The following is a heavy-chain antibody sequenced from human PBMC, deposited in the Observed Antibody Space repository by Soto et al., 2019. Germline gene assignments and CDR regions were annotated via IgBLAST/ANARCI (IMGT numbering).Heavy chain of an antibody. Sequence: QVHLVQSGAEVKKAGSSVKVSCKASGGTVSSYAITWVRQAPGKGPEWMGVFIPIFVSAHYAQKFQGRVTITADESTSTAYMELSGLRSEDTAIYYCARDLSSDSTGFRGYDLWGQGTLVTVSS. D-gene: IGHD3-10*01. CDR3: ARDLSSDSTGFRGYDL. CDR2: FIPIFVSA. CDR1: GGTVSSYA. V-gene: IGHV1-69*01. J-gene: IGHJ4*02.